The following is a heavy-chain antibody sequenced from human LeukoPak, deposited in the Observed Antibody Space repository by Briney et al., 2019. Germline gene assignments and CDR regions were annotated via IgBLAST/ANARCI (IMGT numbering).Heavy chain of an antibody. D-gene: IGHD1-26*01. V-gene: IGHV3-9*01. CDR3: AKDSSYSGTYPVYDY. Sequence: LPGGSRRLSCAASGFTFDDYAMHVVRQAPGKGLEWVSGISWNSGSIDYADSVKGRFTISRDNAKNSLFLQMNSLRAEDTALYYCAKDSSYSGTYPVYDYWGQGTLVTVSS. J-gene: IGHJ4*02. CDR2: ISWNSGSI. CDR1: GFTFDDYA.